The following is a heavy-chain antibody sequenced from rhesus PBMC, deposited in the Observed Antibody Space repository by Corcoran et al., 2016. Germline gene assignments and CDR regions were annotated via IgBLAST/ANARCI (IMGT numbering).Heavy chain of an antibody. CDR2: ITYSGST. D-gene: IGHD2-21*01. J-gene: IGHJ4*01. CDR3: ARDGQYCTGSGCYLYFDY. V-gene: IGHV4-122*02. CDR1: GGSISGYYL. Sequence: QVQLQESGPGVVKPSETLSLTCAVSGGSISGYYLWSWIRQPPGKGLEWIGYITYSGSTSHNPSLKSRVTISTDTSKNQFSLKLSSVTAADTAVYYCARDGQYCTGSGCYLYFDYWGQGVLVTVSS.